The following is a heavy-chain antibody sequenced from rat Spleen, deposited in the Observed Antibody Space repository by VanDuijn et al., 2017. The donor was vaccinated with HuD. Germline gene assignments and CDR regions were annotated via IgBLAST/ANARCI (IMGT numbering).Heavy chain of an antibody. J-gene: IGHJ3*01. Sequence: EVQLVESGGGLVQPGRSLKLSCAASGFTFSNYDMAWVRQDSTKGLEWVASISPGGGSTYYRDSVKGRFTVSRDNARSTLYLQMDSRRSEDTATFYCVRQDTSGYSNWFTYWGQGTLVTVSS. CDR1: GFTFSNYD. V-gene: IGHV5-25*01. CDR2: ISPGGGST. D-gene: IGHD4-3*01. CDR3: VRQDTSGYSNWFTY.